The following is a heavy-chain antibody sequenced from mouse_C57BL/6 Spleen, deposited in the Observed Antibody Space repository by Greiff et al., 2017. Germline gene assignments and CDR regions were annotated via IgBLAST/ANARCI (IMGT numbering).Heavy chain of an antibody. Sequence: EVKLMESGGGLVKPGGSLKLSCAASGFTFSSYAMSWVRQTPEKRLEWVATISDGGSYTYYPDNVKGRFTISRDNAKNNLYLQMSHLKSEDTAMYYCARDGELCFDYWGQGTTLTVSS. CDR3: ARDGELCFDY. D-gene: IGHD6-1*01. CDR1: GFTFSSYA. CDR2: ISDGGSYT. V-gene: IGHV5-4*01. J-gene: IGHJ2*01.